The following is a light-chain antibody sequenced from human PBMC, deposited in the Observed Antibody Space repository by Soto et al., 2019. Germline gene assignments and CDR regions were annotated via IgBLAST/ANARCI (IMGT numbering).Light chain of an antibody. V-gene: IGLV1-40*01. CDR3: QSFDSSLSGSRV. CDR1: SYNIGAGYD. Sequence: QSVLTQPPSVSGAPGQRVTISCTGSSYNIGAGYDVHWYQQLPGTAPKLLIYGNTNRPSGVPDRFSGSKSGTSASLAITGLQAGDEADYYCQSFDSSLSGSRVFGTWTKLTVL. CDR2: GNT. J-gene: IGLJ1*01.